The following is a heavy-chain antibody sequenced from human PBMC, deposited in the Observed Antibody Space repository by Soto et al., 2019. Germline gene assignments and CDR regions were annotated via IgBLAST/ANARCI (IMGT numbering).Heavy chain of an antibody. CDR3: ARGRNSSSWYREYFQH. J-gene: IGHJ1*01. CDR1: GGTFSSYT. V-gene: IGHV1-69*02. CDR2: IIPILGIA. Sequence: ASVKVSCKASGGTFSSYTISWVRQAPGQGLEWVGRIIPILGIANYAQKFQGRVTITADKSTSTAYMELSSLRSEDTAVYYCARGRNSSSWYREYFQHWGQGTLVTVSS. D-gene: IGHD6-13*01.